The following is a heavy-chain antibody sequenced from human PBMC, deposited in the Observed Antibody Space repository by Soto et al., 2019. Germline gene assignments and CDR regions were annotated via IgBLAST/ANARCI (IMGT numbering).Heavy chain of an antibody. CDR1: GYTFTSYD. J-gene: IGHJ4*02. V-gene: IGHV1-8*01. Sequence: QVQLVQSGAEVKKPGASVKVSCKASGYTFTSYDINWVRQATGQGLEWMGWMNPNSGNVGYAQKFQGRVTMTRNTSISTAYMELSSLRSEDTAVYYCASDLIAVADFDYWGQGTLVTVSS. D-gene: IGHD6-19*01. CDR3: ASDLIAVADFDY. CDR2: MNPNSGNV.